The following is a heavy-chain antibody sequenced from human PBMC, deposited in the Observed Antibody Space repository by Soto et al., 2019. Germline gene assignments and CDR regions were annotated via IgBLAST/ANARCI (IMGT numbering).Heavy chain of an antibody. CDR1: GFTFGSYW. V-gene: IGHV3-7*04. CDR2: IKPDGSAA. CDR3: ARAGYCGPGCYYYFDC. J-gene: IGHJ4*02. Sequence: GGSLRLSCAVSGFTFGSYWMNWVRLIPGKGLEWVAYIKPDGSAAYYVDSVKGRFTISRDNAKNSLYLQINSLGVEETSVYYCARAGYCGPGCYYYFDCWGQGTLVTVSS. D-gene: IGHD2-21*02.